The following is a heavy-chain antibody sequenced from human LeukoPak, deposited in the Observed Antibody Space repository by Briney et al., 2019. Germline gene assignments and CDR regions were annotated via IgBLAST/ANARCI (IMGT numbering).Heavy chain of an antibody. D-gene: IGHD4-17*01. CDR2: ISSSGSTI. CDR1: GFTSSDYY. J-gene: IGHJ4*02. CDR3: ARSVYGDYPRDY. Sequence: PGGSLRHSCAASGFTSSDYYMSWIRQAPGKGLEWVSYISSSGSTIYYADSVKGRFTISRDNAKNSLYLQMNSLRAEDTAVYYCARSVYGDYPRDYWGQGTLVTVSS. V-gene: IGHV3-11*01.